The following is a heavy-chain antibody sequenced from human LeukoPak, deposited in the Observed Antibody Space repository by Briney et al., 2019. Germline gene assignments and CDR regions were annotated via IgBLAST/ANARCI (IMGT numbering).Heavy chain of an antibody. Sequence: SGGSLRLSCTTSGFTFGDHGVSWFRQAPGKGPEWISFIKTKTYGGTTEYAASVKGRFTISRDDSTGIAYLQMDSLKPEDTAVYYCSRGVIVGAAYFDYWAQGTLVTVSS. CDR3: SRGVIVGAAYFDY. D-gene: IGHD1-26*01. CDR2: IKTKTYGGTT. CDR1: GFTFGDHG. V-gene: IGHV3-49*03. J-gene: IGHJ4*02.